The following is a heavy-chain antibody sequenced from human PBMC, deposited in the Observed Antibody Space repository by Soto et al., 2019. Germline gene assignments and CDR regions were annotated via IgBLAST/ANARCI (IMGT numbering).Heavy chain of an antibody. V-gene: IGHV3-48*02. CDR3: ARDRVGGSFDI. D-gene: IGHD1-26*01. CDR2: IKSGSDVM. J-gene: IGHJ3*02. CDR1: GFIFSNYD. Sequence: EVHLVESGGGLVQPGGSLRLSCATAGFIFSNYDMNWVRQAPGKGLEWVSFIKSGSDVMFYADSVKGRFTISRDNAKNSLYLQMNSLRDEDTAVYYCARDRVGGSFDIWGQGTMVTVSS.